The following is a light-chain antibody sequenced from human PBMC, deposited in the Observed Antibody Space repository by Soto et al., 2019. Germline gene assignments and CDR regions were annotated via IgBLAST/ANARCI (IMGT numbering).Light chain of an antibody. CDR3: QQYKNWPRT. J-gene: IGKJ1*01. CDR1: QSVSSN. CDR2: GAS. Sequence: ETVMTQSAATLSVSPGERATLSCRASQSVSSNFAWYQQKPGQAPRLLIYGASTRVTGIPARFSGSGSGTEFTLTISSLQSEDFAIYYCQQYKNWPRTFGQGTKVEIK. V-gene: IGKV3-15*01.